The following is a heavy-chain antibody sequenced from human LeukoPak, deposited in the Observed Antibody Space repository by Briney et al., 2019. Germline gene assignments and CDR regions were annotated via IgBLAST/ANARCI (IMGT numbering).Heavy chain of an antibody. Sequence: GGSLRLSCVASGFTLSNYWMSWVRQAPGKGLEWVANIKQDGSEKYYLDSVKGRFTISRDNAKNSLYLQMNSLRAEDTAVFYCARHSASGSYYTYNFDYWGQGTLVTVSS. CDR1: GFTLSNYW. D-gene: IGHD3-10*01. CDR3: ARHSASGSYYTYNFDY. CDR2: IKQDGSEK. V-gene: IGHV3-7*01. J-gene: IGHJ4*02.